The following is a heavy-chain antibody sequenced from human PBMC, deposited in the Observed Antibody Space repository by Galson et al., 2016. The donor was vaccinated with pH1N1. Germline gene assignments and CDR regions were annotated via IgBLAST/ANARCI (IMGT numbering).Heavy chain of an antibody. Sequence: SLRLSCAASGFPFSDYWMHWVRQAPGKGLVWVARIDNDGRGTSHADSVRGRVAISRDNAENMLYLEMNSLRTDDTAVYYCARNWGGIDYWGQGALVTVSS. CDR1: GFPFSDYW. J-gene: IGHJ4*02. D-gene: IGHD3-16*01. CDR2: IDNDGRGT. V-gene: IGHV3-74*01. CDR3: ARNWGGIDY.